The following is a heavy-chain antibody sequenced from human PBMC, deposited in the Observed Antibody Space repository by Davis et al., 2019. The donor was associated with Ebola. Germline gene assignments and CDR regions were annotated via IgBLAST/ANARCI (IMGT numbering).Heavy chain of an antibody. D-gene: IGHD3-3*01. CDR2: ISSNGGST. V-gene: IGHV3-64*01. CDR3: ARVLPYYDFWSGSSVGMDV. Sequence: PGGSLRFSCAASGFTFSSYAMHWVRQAPGKGLEYVSAISSNGGSTYYANSVKGRFTISRDNSKNTLYLQMGSLRAEDMAVYYCARVLPYYDFWSGSSVGMDVWGQGTTVTVSS. CDR1: GFTFSSYA. J-gene: IGHJ6*02.